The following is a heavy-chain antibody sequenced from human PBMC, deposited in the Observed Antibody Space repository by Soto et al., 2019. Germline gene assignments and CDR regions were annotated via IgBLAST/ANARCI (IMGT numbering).Heavy chain of an antibody. D-gene: IGHD2-15*01. V-gene: IGHV1-69*08. CDR3: ARDPCSGGSCPPDY. CDR2: IIPILGIA. CDR1: GGTFSSYT. J-gene: IGHJ4*02. Sequence: QVQLVQSGAEVKKPGSSVKVSCKASGGTFSSYTISWVRQAPGQGLEWMGRIIPILGIANYAQKFQGRVTITADKSTRTAYMELSSLRSEDTAVYYCARDPCSGGSCPPDYWGQGTLVTVSS.